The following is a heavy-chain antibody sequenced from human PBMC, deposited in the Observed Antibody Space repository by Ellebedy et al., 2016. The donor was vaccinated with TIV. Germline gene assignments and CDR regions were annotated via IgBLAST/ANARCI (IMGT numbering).Heavy chain of an antibody. CDR1: GFSFNSYA. CDR3: ARDRWYGYYTDGYYGLDV. V-gene: IGHV3-30-3*01. J-gene: IGHJ6*02. Sequence: GGSLRLXCVASGFSFNSYAIHWVRQAPGKGLECVSIISYDGNTKYHADSVKGRFTISRDNSKNTLFLQMNSLRREDTAMYYCARDRWYGYYTDGYYGLDVWGQGTTVTVSS. D-gene: IGHD4-17*01. CDR2: ISYDGNTK.